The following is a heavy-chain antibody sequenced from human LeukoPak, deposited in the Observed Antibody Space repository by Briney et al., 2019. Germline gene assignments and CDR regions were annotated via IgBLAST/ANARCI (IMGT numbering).Heavy chain of an antibody. Sequence: ASVKVSCKASGYTFTSYDINWVRQATGQGLEWMGWMNPNSGNTGYAQKFQGRVTMTRNTSVSTAYMELSSLRSEDTAVYYCARGEYSYGSRFDYWGQGTLVTVSS. CDR2: MNPNSGNT. D-gene: IGHD5-18*01. V-gene: IGHV1-8*01. J-gene: IGHJ4*02. CDR1: GYTFTSYD. CDR3: ARGEYSYGSRFDY.